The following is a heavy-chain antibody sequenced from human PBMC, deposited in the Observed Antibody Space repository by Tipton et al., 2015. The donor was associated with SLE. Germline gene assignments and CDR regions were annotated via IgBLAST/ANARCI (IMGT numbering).Heavy chain of an antibody. CDR2: THTSGST. D-gene: IGHD1-26*01. J-gene: IGHJ5*01. CDR1: GGSISNYY. Sequence: GLVKPSETLSLTCKVSGGSISNYYWSWIRLTPGERLEWIGYTHTSGSTNYNPSLRSRVSISVDVSRNQFSLTLNSVTAADTATYSCARETGTYYSTWFDSWGQGTLVTVSS. V-gene: IGHV4-4*08. CDR3: ARETGTYYSTWFDS.